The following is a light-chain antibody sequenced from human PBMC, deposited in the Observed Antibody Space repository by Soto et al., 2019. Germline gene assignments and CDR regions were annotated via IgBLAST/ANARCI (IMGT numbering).Light chain of an antibody. V-gene: IGLV1-36*01. Sequence: QSVLTQPPSVSAAPRQRVTISCSGRTSNIGTNAVNWYQQIPGKAPKLLIYYDDLLPSGISDRFSASKSGTSASLAISGLQSEDEADYYCATWDDGLNAVVFGGGTQLT. CDR3: ATWDDGLNAVV. J-gene: IGLJ2*01. CDR1: TSNIGTNA. CDR2: YDD.